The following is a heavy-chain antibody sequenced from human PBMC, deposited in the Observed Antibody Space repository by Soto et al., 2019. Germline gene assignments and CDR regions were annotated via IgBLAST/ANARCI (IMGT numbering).Heavy chain of an antibody. CDR3: ARVVATVAGPYGMDV. V-gene: IGHV1-18*01. D-gene: IGHD6-19*01. Sequence: QVQLVQSGAEVKKPGASVKVSCRASGYTFTSYVISWVRQAPGQGLEWMGWISAYNGNTNFAQKPQGRVTMTTDTPTSTAYMELRSLRSDDTAVYYCARVVATVAGPYGMDVWGQGTTVTVSS. CDR1: GYTFTSYV. J-gene: IGHJ6*02. CDR2: ISAYNGNT.